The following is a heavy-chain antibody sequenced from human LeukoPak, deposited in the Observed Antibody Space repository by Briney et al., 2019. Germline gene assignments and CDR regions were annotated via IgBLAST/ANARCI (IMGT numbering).Heavy chain of an antibody. CDR1: GYTFTGYY. CDR2: INPNSGGT. CDR3: ARATRLGKIAVAGNAFDI. J-gene: IGHJ3*02. V-gene: IGHV1-2*04. D-gene: IGHD6-19*01. Sequence: ASVKVSCKASGYTFTGYYMHWVRQAPGQGLEWMGWINPNSGGTNYAQKFQGWVTMTRDTSISTAYMELSRLRSDDTAVYYCARATRLGKIAVAGNAFDIWGQGTMVTVSS.